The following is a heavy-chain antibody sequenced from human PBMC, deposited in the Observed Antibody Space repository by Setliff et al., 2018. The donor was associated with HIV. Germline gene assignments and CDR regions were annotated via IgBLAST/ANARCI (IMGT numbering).Heavy chain of an antibody. CDR3: ARGIAALTASFDS. V-gene: IGHV5-51*01. D-gene: IGHD2-21*02. CDR2: IFPGDSKM. J-gene: IGHJ4*02. Sequence: GESLRISCKGSGYSFTSFWIAWVRQKPGKGLEWIGIIFPGDSKMRYSPSFQGRVTLSADKSISTAYLQWSSLQTSDSGMYYCARGIAALTASFDSWGQGSLVTVSS. CDR1: GYSFTSFW.